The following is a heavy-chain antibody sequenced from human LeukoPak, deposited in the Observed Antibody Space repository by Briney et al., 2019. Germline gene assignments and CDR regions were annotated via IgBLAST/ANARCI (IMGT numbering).Heavy chain of an antibody. Sequence: SETLSLTCTVSGGSISSYYWGWIRQPAGKGLEWIGRVYTSGSTNYNPSLKSRVTMSVDTSKNQFSLKLNSVTAADTAVYYCARDHLELRRGQWFDPWGQGTLVTVSS. J-gene: IGHJ5*02. D-gene: IGHD1-7*01. V-gene: IGHV4-4*07. CDR3: ARDHLELRRGQWFDP. CDR1: GGSISSYY. CDR2: VYTSGST.